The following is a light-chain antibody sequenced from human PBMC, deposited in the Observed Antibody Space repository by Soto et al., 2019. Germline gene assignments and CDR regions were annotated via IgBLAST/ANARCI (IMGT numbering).Light chain of an antibody. CDR1: QGISSY. CDR3: QQYNSYPWT. J-gene: IGKJ1*01. CDR2: GAF. V-gene: IGKV1-8*01. Sequence: AIRMTQSPSSLSASTGDRVTITCRASQGISSYLAWYQQTPGKAPKLLIYGAFRLQSGVPSRFSGSGSGTEFTLTITSLQPDDFATYYCQQYNSYPWTFGQGTKV.